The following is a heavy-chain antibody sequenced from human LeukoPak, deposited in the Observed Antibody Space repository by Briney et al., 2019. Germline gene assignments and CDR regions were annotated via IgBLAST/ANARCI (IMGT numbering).Heavy chain of an antibody. CDR1: GGSFSGYY. V-gene: IGHV3-7*01. Sequence: ETLSLTCAVYGGSFSGYYWSWVRQAPGKGLEWVANIKQDGSEKYYVDSVKGRFTISRDNAKNSLYLQMNSLRAEDTAVYYCARGQWLAPIDYWGQGTLVTVSS. J-gene: IGHJ4*02. CDR3: ARGQWLAPIDY. D-gene: IGHD6-19*01. CDR2: IKQDGSEK.